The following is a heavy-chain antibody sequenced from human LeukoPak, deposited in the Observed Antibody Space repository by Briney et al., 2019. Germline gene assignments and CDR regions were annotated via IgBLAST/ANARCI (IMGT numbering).Heavy chain of an antibody. V-gene: IGHV3-33*01. J-gene: IGHJ6*03. CDR1: GFTFSSYG. D-gene: IGHD6-13*01. CDR2: IWYDGSNK. CDR3: ARAAAGTSHYYYMDV. Sequence: GGSLRLSCAASGFTFSSYGMHWVRQAPGKGLEWVAVIWYDGSNKYYADSVKGRFTVSRDNSKNTLYLQMNSLRAEDTAVYYCARAAAGTSHYYYMDVWGKGTTVTVSS.